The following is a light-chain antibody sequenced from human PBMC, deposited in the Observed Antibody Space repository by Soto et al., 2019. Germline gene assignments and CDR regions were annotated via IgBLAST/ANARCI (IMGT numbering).Light chain of an antibody. J-gene: IGKJ4*01. Sequence: EIVLTQSPGTLSLSAGETATLSCRASQTVSSRYLAWYQKKPGQAPSLLIYGASNRATGIPDRFSGSGSGTDFTLTISGLQPEDFASYHCQQTYSDISFGGGTKV. V-gene: IGKV3-20*01. CDR2: GAS. CDR1: QTVSSRY. CDR3: QQTYSDIS.